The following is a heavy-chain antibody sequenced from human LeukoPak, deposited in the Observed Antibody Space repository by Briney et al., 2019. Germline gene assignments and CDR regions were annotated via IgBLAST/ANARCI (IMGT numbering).Heavy chain of an antibody. Sequence: GGSLRLSCAASGFTFSSYWMSWVRQAPGKGLEWVAHIKQDGSEKYYVDSVKGRFTISRDNAKNPLYLQMNSLRAEDTAVYYCARDLGGPGPNWFDPWGQGTLVTVSS. CDR3: ARDLGGPGPNWFDP. J-gene: IGHJ5*02. CDR2: IKQDGSEK. V-gene: IGHV3-7*01. CDR1: GFTFSSYW.